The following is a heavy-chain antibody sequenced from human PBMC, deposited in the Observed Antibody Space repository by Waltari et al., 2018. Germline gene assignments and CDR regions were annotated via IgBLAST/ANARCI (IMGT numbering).Heavy chain of an antibody. Sequence: QVQLQESGPGLVKPSETLSLTCAVSGYSIISGYYWGWIRQPPGKGLEWIGIIYHSGSTYYNPSLKSRVTISVDTSKNQFSLKLSSVTAADTAVYYCARQPTRLGQWLTGNWGQGTLVTVSS. CDR3: ARQPTRLGQWLTGN. V-gene: IGHV4-38-2*01. J-gene: IGHJ4*02. CDR1: GYSIISGYY. D-gene: IGHD6-19*01. CDR2: IYHSGST.